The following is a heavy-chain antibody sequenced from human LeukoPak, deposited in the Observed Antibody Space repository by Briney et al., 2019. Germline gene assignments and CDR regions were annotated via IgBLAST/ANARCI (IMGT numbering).Heavy chain of an antibody. CDR2: ISSSSSYM. CDR3: SFQRGMDV. J-gene: IGHJ6*02. CDR1: GFTFSSYT. D-gene: IGHD2/OR15-2a*01. Sequence: GESLKISCAGSGFTFSSYTMNWVRQAPGKGLEWVSSISSSSSYMYYADSVKGRFTISRDNAKNSFYLQMNSLRAEDTAVYYCSFQRGMDVWGQGTTVTVSS. V-gene: IGHV3-21*06.